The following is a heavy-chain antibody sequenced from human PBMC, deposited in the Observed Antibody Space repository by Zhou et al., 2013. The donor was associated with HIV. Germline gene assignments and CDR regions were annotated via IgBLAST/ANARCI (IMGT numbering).Heavy chain of an antibody. J-gene: IGHJ2*01. CDR1: GFTFSSYG. CDR2: IRYDGSNK. D-gene: IGHD7-27*01. V-gene: IGHV3-30*02. CDR3: AKGAGDSENWYFDL. Sequence: VQLVESGGGVVQPGGSLRLSCAASGFTFSSYGMHWVRQAPGKGLEWVAFIRYDGSNKYYADSVKGRFTISRDNSKNTLYLQMNSLRAEDTAVYYCAKGAGDSENWYFDLWGRGTLVTVSS.